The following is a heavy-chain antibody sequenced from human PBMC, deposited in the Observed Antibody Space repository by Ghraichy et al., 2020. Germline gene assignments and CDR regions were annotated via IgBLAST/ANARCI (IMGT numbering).Heavy chain of an antibody. V-gene: IGHV3-15*01. Sequence: GGSLRLSCAASGFTFSHAWMSWVRQAPGKGLEWIGHIKIELDGGTTNYAAPVTGRFTISRDDSQNTLYLQMNSLKFEDTAVYYCITLGIGGYRVHYWGQGTLVTVSS. CDR1: GFTFSHAW. J-gene: IGHJ4*02. CDR3: ITLGIGGYRVHY. D-gene: IGHD6-19*01. CDR2: IKIELDGGTT.